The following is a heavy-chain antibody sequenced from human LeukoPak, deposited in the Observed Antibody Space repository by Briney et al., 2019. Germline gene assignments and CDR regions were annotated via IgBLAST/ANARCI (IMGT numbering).Heavy chain of an antibody. CDR1: GFTFSSYI. CDR2: ISSSSSYI. J-gene: IGHJ4*02. D-gene: IGHD3-22*01. CDR3: ARDGTYYYDSSGYFC. V-gene: IGHV3-21*01. Sequence: AGGSLRLSCAASGFTFSSYIMSWVRQTPGKGLEWVSSISSSSSYIYYADSVKGRFTISRDNAKNSLYLQMNGLRAEDTAVYYCARDGTYYYDSSGYFCWGQGTLVTVSS.